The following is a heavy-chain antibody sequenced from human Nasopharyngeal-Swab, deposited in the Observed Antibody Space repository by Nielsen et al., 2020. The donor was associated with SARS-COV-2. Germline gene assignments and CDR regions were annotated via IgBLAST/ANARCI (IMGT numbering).Heavy chain of an antibody. CDR1: GFTFNQYW. CDR2: INSDGSDT. CDR3: AREWERPYYFDY. Sequence: GDSLQISCVGSGFTFNQYWLHWVRQVPGKGLQWVSRINSDGSDTRYAESVKGRFTASRDTAKSTLYLQLNSVRAEDTGVYFCAREWERPYYFDYWGQGVLVTVSS. J-gene: IGHJ4*02. D-gene: IGHD1-26*01. V-gene: IGHV3-74*01.